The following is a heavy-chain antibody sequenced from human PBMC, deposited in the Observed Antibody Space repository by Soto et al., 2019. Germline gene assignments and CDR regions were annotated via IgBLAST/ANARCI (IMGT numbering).Heavy chain of an antibody. CDR1: GGSVSSGSYY. Sequence: SETLSLTCTVSGGSVSSGSYYWSWIRQPPGKGLEWIGSIYYSGSTYYNPSLKIRVTISVDTSKNQFSLKLSSVTAADTAVYYCARLGYTRGYSELFDPWGKGTLVTVSS. CDR3: ARLGYTRGYSELFDP. J-gene: IGHJ5*02. D-gene: IGHD5-12*01. V-gene: IGHV4-39*01. CDR2: IYYSGST.